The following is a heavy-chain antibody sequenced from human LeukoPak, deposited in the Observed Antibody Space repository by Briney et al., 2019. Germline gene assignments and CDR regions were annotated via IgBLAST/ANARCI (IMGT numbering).Heavy chain of an antibody. CDR1: GYTFTSYD. CDR3: ARGAKAAAGTTEWFDP. J-gene: IGHJ5*02. CDR2: MNPNSGNT. V-gene: IGHV1-8*01. Sequence: GASVKVSCKASGYTFTSYDINWVRQATGQGLEWMGWMNPNSGNTGYAQKFQGRVTMTRNTSISTAYMELSSLRAEDSAVYYCARGAKAAAGTTEWFDPWGQGTLVTVSS. D-gene: IGHD6-13*01.